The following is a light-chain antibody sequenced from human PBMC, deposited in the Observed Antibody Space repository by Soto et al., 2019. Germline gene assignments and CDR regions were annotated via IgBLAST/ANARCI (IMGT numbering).Light chain of an antibody. CDR2: DAY. J-gene: IGKJ3*01. V-gene: IGKV3-11*01. Sequence: EVVLTQSPVTLSLSPGERATLSCRASQSFRGLLAWYQQKPGQAPRLLIYDAYNRATGIPPRFSGSGSGTDFTLTISSLEPEDFAVYYCQQYGASPFTFGPGTRVEI. CDR1: QSFRGL. CDR3: QQYGASPFT.